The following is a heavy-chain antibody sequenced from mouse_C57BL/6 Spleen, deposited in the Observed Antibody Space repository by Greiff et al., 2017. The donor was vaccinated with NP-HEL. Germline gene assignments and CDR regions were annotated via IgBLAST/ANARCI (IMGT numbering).Heavy chain of an antibody. CDR1: GYTFTDYN. Sequence: VQLQQSGPELVKPGASVTIPCKASGYTFTDYNMDWVKQSHGKSLEWIGDINPNNGGTIYNQKFKGKATLTVDKSSSTAYMELRSLTSEDTAVYYCARRVRTAQAYYAMDYWGQGTSVTVSS. J-gene: IGHJ4*01. CDR3: ARRVRTAQAYYAMDY. D-gene: IGHD3-2*02. CDR2: INPNNGGT. V-gene: IGHV1-18*01.